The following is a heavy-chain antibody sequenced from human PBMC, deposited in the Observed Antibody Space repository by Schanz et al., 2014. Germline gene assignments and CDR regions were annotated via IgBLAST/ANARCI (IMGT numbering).Heavy chain of an antibody. J-gene: IGHJ5*02. D-gene: IGHD2-2*01. CDR1: GGSISSGVW. Sequence: QVQLQESGPGLVKPSGTLSLTCVVSGGSISSGVWWTWARQSPGKGLEWIGEVHPSGTTNYNPSLSYRVTMSVDGSKNQFSLKLTSVTAADTAVYYCARGQDHAKTGDLWGRGTLVTISS. CDR2: VHPSGTT. CDR3: ARGQDHAKTGDL. V-gene: IGHV4-4*02.